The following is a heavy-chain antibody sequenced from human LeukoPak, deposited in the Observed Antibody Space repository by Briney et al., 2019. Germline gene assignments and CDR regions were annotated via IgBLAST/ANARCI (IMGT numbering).Heavy chain of an antibody. J-gene: IGHJ3*02. CDR3: ARASLRAFDI. CDR1: GGSISSYY. CDR2: IYYSGST. V-gene: IGHV4-59*01. Sequence: KTSETLSLTCTVSGGSISSYYWSWIRQPPGKGLEWIGYIYYSGSTNYNPSLKSRVTISVDTSKNQFSLELSSVTAADTAVYYCARASLRAFDIWGQGTMVTVSS.